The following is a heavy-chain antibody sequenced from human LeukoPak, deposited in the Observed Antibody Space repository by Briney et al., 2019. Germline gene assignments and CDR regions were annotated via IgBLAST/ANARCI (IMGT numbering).Heavy chain of an antibody. CDR1: GGSISSYY. CDR2: IYYSGST. J-gene: IGHJ4*02. Sequence: PSETLSLTCTVSGGSISSYYGSWIRQPPGKGLEWIGYIYYSGSTNYNPSLKSRVTISVDTSKNQFSLKLSSVTAADTAVYYCARSYSYGPNFDYWGQGTLVTVSS. D-gene: IGHD5-18*01. V-gene: IGHV4-59*08. CDR3: ARSYSYGPNFDY.